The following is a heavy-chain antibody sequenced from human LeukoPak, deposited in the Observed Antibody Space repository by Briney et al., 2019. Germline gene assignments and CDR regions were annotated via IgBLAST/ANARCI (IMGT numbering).Heavy chain of an antibody. CDR3: ASRLYCSSTSCYYRGANWFDP. J-gene: IGHJ5*02. Sequence: SETLSLTCAVYGGSFSGYYWSWIRQPPGKGLEWIGEINHSGSTNYNPSLKSRVTISVDTSKIQCSLKLSSVTAADTAVYYCASRLYCSSTSCYYRGANWFDPWGQGTLVTVSS. CDR1: GGSFSGYY. D-gene: IGHD2-2*01. V-gene: IGHV4-34*01. CDR2: INHSGST.